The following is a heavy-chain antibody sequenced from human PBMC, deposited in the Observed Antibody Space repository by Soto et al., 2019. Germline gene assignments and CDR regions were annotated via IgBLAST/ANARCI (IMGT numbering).Heavy chain of an antibody. D-gene: IGHD3-9*01. Sequence: GASVKVSCKASGYTFTSYYMHWVRQAPGQGLEWMGIINPSNGNTRYAQKFQGRVTITRDTSASTAYMELSSLRSEDTAVYYCARGSYYDILTGYYNPVVLWDYWGQGTLVTVSS. CDR3: ARGSYYDILTGYYNPVVLWDY. CDR2: INPSNGNT. J-gene: IGHJ4*02. CDR1: GYTFTSYY. V-gene: IGHV1-46*01.